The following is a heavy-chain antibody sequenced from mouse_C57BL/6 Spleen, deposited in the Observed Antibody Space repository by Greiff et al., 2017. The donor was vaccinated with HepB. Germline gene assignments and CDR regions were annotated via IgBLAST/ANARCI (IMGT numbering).Heavy chain of an antibody. CDR3: ARSETAQASWFAY. CDR2: INPGSGGT. D-gene: IGHD3-2*02. Sequence: VKLQQSGAELVRPGTSVKVSCKASGYAFTNYLIEWVKQRPGQGLEWIGVINPGSGGTNYNEKFKGKATLTADKSSSTAYMQLSSLTSEDSAVYFCARSETAQASWFAYWGQGTLVTVSA. CDR1: GYAFTNYL. J-gene: IGHJ3*01. V-gene: IGHV1-54*01.